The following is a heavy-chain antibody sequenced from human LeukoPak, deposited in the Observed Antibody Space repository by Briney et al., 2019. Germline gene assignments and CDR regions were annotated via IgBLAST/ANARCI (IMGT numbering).Heavy chain of an antibody. CDR2: INHSGST. D-gene: IGHD6-13*01. CDR3: ARAGSSWYNFGPFDY. V-gene: IGHV4-30-2*01. Sequence: SQTLSLTCAVSGGSISSGGYSWSWIRQPPGKGLEWIGEINHSGSTNYNPSLKSRVTISVDTSKNQFSLKLSSVTAADTAVYYCARAGSSWYNFGPFDYWGQGTLVTVSS. J-gene: IGHJ4*02. CDR1: GGSISSGGYS.